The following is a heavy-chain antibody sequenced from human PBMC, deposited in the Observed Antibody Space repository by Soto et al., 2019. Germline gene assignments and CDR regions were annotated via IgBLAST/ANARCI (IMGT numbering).Heavy chain of an antibody. J-gene: IGHJ3*02. D-gene: IGHD3-10*01. CDR1: GYTFTTTGYA. CDR2: INVGNGNT. V-gene: IGHV1-3*01. Sequence: QVEHVQSGAEVKKPGASVKVSCKASGYTFTTTGYAIHWVRQAPGQRLEWMGWINVGNGNTKHSQKFQGRVTITRDTSATTAYMELSSLRSEDTAVYYCARADRGTFDIWGQGTMVTVSS. CDR3: ARADRGTFDI.